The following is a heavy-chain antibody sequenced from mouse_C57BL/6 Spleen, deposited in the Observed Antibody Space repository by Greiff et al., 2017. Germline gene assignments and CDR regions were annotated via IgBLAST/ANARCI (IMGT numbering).Heavy chain of an antibody. CDR2: ISYDGSN. CDR1: GYSITSGYY. V-gene: IGHV3-6*01. D-gene: IGHD2-4*01. CDR3: AREGLRHWYFDV. J-gene: IGHJ1*03. Sequence: EVHLVESGPGLVKPSQSLSLTCSVTGYSITSGYYWNWIRQFPGNKLEWMGYISYDGSNNYNPSLKNRISITRDTSKNQFFLKLNSVTTEDTATYYCAREGLRHWYFDVWGTGTTVTVSS.